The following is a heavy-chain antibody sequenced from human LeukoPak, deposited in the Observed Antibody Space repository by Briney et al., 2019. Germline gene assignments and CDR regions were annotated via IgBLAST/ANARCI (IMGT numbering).Heavy chain of an antibody. D-gene: IGHD2-15*01. V-gene: IGHV3-21*01. J-gene: IGHJ4*02. CDR2: ISSSSSYI. Sequence: GGSLRLSCAASGFTFSSYSMNWVRQAPGKGLEWVSSISSSSSYIYYADSVKGRFTISRDNAKNSLYLQMNSLRAEDTAVYYCVLLVVGTVRVGWGQGTLVTVSS. CDR1: GFTFSSYS. CDR3: VLLVVGTVRVG.